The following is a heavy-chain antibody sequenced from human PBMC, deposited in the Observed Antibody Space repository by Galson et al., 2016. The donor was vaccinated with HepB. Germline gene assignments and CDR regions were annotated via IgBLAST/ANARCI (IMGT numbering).Heavy chain of an antibody. J-gene: IGHJ4*02. V-gene: IGHV3-15*01. CDR1: GFTFNNAW. Sequence: SLRLSCAASGFTFNNAWMNWVRQAPGKGLEWVGLIKSKTDGGTTDYAAPVKVRFTISRDDSKNTLYLQMDSLKTEDTAVYYCTTKAHYYDSSGYYPRPHDYWGQGTLVTVSS. CDR3: TTKAHYYDSSGYYPRPHDY. CDR2: IKSKTDGGTT. D-gene: IGHD3-22*01.